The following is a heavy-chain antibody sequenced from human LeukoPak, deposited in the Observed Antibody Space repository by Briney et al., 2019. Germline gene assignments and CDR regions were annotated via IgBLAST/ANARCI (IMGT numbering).Heavy chain of an antibody. D-gene: IGHD6-13*01. Sequence: PSETLSLTCIVSGYSISSGYYWGWIRQPPGKGLEWIGNIHHSGSTYYNPSLKSRVTISLDTSKSQLSLKLSSVTAADTAVYYCARVAAGIGFFQHWGQGTLVTVSS. J-gene: IGHJ1*01. CDR2: IHHSGST. CDR1: GYSISSGYY. V-gene: IGHV4-38-2*02. CDR3: ARVAAGIGFFQH.